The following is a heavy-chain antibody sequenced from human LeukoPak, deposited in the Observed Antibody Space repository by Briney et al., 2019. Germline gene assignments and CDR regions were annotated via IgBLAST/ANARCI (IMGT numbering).Heavy chain of an antibody. D-gene: IGHD4-11*01. CDR1: GGSISSSSYY. J-gene: IGHJ4*02. Sequence: SETLSLTCTVSGGSISSSSYYWGWIRQPPGKGLEWIGSIYYSGSTYYNPSLKSRVTISVDTSKNQFSLKLSSVTAADTAVYYRARLSTVTTSFDYWGQGTLVTVSS. CDR2: IYYSGST. CDR3: ARLSTVTTSFDY. V-gene: IGHV4-39*07.